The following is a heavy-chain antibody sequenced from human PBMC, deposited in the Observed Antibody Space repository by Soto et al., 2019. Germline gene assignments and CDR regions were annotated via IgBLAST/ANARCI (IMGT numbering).Heavy chain of an antibody. CDR3: AKFRAGLGSQTDS. V-gene: IGHV3-23*01. D-gene: IGHD3-10*01. CDR1: GFTFSSYA. CDR2: VGVSGATT. Sequence: EVQLLESGGNLVQPGGSLRLSCAASGFTFSSYAMSWVRQAPGKGLEWVSTVGVSGATTYYTDSVKGRFTISRDNSKNTLFLQMHSLRAEDTAIYYCAKFRAGLGSQTDSWGQGTLVTVSS. J-gene: IGHJ4*02.